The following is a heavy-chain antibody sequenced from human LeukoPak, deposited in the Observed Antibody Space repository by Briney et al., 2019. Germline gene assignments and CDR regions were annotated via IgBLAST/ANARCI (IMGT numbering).Heavy chain of an antibody. CDR2: NRDKASGHTT. CDR1: GFTFSDQY. CDR3: ASDCPNSRSWLGCA. D-gene: IGHD6-13*01. V-gene: IGHV3-72*01. Sequence: GGSLRLSCAASGFTFSDQYMDWVRQTPGKGLEWVGRNRDKASGHTTEYAASVKGRFSISRDDSKNSVHMQMNSLKTEDTAVYSGASDCPNSRSWLGCAGGQGTTVIVSS. J-gene: IGHJ6*02.